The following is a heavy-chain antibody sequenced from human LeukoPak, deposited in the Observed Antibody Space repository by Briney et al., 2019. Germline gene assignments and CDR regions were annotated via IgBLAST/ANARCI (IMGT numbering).Heavy chain of an antibody. D-gene: IGHD6-19*01. V-gene: IGHV4-38-2*02. Sequence: SETLSLTCTVSGYSISSGYYWGWIRQPPGKGLEWIGSIYYSGSTYYHPSLKSRVTISVDTSKNQFSLKLSSVTAADTAVYYCARGSSGWYYYYYYYMDVWGKGTTVTVSS. J-gene: IGHJ6*03. CDR1: GYSISSGYY. CDR3: ARGSSGWYYYYYYYMDV. CDR2: IYYSGST.